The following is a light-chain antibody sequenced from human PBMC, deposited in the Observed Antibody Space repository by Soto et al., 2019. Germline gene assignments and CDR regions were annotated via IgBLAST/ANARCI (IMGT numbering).Light chain of an antibody. V-gene: IGLV1-44*01. J-gene: IGLJ1*01. CDR3: AAWDDRLRGFV. CDR1: NFNIGSNS. Sequence: QSVLTQPPSASATPGQRVTISCSGSNFNIGSNSVNWYQHLPGTSPKPLIHSDNQRPSGVPDRFSGSKSGTSAALAISGLQSEDEADYYCAAWDDRLRGFVFGTGTKVTVL. CDR2: SDN.